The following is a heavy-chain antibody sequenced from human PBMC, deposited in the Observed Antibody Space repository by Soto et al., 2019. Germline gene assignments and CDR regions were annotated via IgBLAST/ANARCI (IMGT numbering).Heavy chain of an antibody. CDR1: GYTFSNYA. J-gene: IGHJ4*02. CDR3: AASYGSGYRAFDY. Sequence: ASVKVSCKPSGYTFSNYAMHWARQAPGQGLECMGRVNAVDGNTKYSQKFQGRVTITADKSTDTAYMQLSSLRSEDTAIYYCAASYGSGYRAFDYWGQGALVTV. D-gene: IGHD3-10*01. V-gene: IGHV1-3*01. CDR2: VNAVDGNT.